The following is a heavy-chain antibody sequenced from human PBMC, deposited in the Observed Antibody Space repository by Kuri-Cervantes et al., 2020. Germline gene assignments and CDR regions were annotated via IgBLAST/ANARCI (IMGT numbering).Heavy chain of an antibody. Sequence: LSLTCAASGFTFSSYAMHWVRQAPGKGLEWVAVISYDGSNKYYADSVKGRFTISRDNSKNTLYLQMNSLRAEDTAVYYCAREGQGYCSSTSCPFDYWGQGTLVTVSS. V-gene: IGHV3-30-3*01. CDR1: GFTFSSYA. CDR2: ISYDGSNK. CDR3: AREGQGYCSSTSCPFDY. D-gene: IGHD2-2*01. J-gene: IGHJ4*02.